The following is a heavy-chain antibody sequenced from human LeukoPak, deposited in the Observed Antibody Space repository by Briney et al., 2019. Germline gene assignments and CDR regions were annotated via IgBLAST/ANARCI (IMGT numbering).Heavy chain of an antibody. V-gene: IGHV4-59*01. Sequence: TSETPSLTCTVSGGSISSYYWSWIRQPPGKGLEWIGYIYYSGSTNYNPSLKSRVTISVDTSKNQFSLKLSSVTAADTAMYYCTRVDVWGKGTTVTVSS. CDR3: TRVDV. CDR1: GGSISSYY. CDR2: IYYSGST. J-gene: IGHJ6*04.